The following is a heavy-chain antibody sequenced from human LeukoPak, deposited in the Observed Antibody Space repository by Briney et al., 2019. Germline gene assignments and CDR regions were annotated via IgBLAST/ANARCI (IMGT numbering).Heavy chain of an antibody. Sequence: ASVKVSCKASGYTFTGYYMHWVRQAPGQGLEWMGIINPSGGSTSYAQKFQGRVTMTRDMSTSTVYMELSSLRSEDTAVYYCARDSVGGSPLYWGQGTLVTVSS. CDR3: ARDSVGGSPLY. CDR2: INPSGGST. D-gene: IGHD1-26*01. CDR1: GYTFTGYY. J-gene: IGHJ4*02. V-gene: IGHV1-46*01.